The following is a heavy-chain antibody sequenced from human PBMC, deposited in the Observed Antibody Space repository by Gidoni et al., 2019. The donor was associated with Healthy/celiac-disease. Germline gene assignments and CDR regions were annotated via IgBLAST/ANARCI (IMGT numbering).Heavy chain of an antibody. CDR2: CDPEDGET. V-gene: IGHV1-24*01. Sequence: QVQLVQSGSEVQKPGASVQVPCKVSGYTLTELSMHWVRQAPGNGLELLGGCDPEDGETIYVQKLQGRVTMTEDTSTDTAYMELSSLRSEDTAVYYWATFGPAAINYWGQGTLVTVSS. CDR1: GYTLTELS. CDR3: ATFGPAAINY. J-gene: IGHJ4*02. D-gene: IGHD2-2*02.